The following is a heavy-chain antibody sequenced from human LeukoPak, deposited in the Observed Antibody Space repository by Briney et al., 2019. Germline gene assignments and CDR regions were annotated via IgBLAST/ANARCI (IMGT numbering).Heavy chain of an antibody. CDR3: ARDHQGPMDV. V-gene: IGHV4-30-2*01. Sequence: PSQTLSLTCTVSGGSISSGGYYWSWIRQPPGKGLEWIGYIYHSGSTYYNPSLKSRVTISVDRSKNQFSLKLSSVTAVDTAVYYCARDHQGPMDVWGKGTTVTVSS. CDR1: GGSISSGGYY. CDR2: IYHSGST. J-gene: IGHJ6*03.